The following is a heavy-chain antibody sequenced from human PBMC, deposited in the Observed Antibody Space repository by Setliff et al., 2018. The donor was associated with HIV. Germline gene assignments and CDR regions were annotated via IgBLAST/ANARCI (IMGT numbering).Heavy chain of an antibody. CDR1: GGSISTYY. D-gene: IGHD6-19*01. Sequence: SETLSLTCTVSGGSISTYYWSWIRQPPGKGLEWIGYIYYSGSTNYNPSLKSRVTISVDTSKNQFSLKLSSVTAADTAVYYCARVRYSSGWYSHAFDIWGQGTMVTVSS. V-gene: IGHV4-59*01. CDR2: IYYSGST. J-gene: IGHJ3*02. CDR3: ARVRYSSGWYSHAFDI.